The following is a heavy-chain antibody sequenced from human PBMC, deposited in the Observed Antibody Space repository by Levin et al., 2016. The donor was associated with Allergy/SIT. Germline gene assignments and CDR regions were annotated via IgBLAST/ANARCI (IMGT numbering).Heavy chain of an antibody. CDR1: GFTFSGYG. V-gene: IGHV3-23*01. CDR3: AKDSGYSPYGMDV. J-gene: IGHJ6*02. D-gene: IGHD5-18*01. CDR2: ISGGADST. Sequence: GGSLRLSCAASGFTFSGYGMSWVRQAPGKGLEWVSAISGGADSTDYAGSVKGRFTISRDNSKNTLFLQMNSLRAEDTAVYYCAKDSGYSPYGMDVWGQGTTVTVSS.